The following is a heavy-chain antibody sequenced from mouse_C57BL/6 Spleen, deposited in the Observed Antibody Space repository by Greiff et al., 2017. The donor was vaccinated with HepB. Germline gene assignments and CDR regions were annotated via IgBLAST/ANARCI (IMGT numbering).Heavy chain of an antibody. CDR1: GFTFSSYG. D-gene: IGHD2-1*01. V-gene: IGHV5-6*01. Sequence: DVQLVESGGDLVKPGGSLKLSCAASGFTFSSYGMSWVRQTPDKRLEWVATISSGGSYTYYPDSVKGRFTISRDNAKNTLYLQMSSLKSEDTAMYYCARQNYYGNFNYFDYWGQGTTLTVSS. J-gene: IGHJ2*01. CDR3: ARQNYYGNFNYFDY. CDR2: ISSGGSYT.